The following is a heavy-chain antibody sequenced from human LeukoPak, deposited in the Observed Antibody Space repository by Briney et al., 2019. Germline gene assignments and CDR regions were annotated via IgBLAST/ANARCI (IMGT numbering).Heavy chain of an antibody. CDR1: GGSFSGYY. CDR2: INHSGST. J-gene: IGHJ6*03. Sequence: SETLSLTCAVYGGSFSGYYWSWIRQPPGKGLEWIGEINHSGSTNYNPSLKSRVTISVDTSKNQFSLKLSSVTAADTAVYYCARGRSPVVSRSRYYYMDVWGKGTTVTVSS. V-gene: IGHV4-34*01. CDR3: ARGRSPVVSRSRYYYMDV. D-gene: IGHD2-2*01.